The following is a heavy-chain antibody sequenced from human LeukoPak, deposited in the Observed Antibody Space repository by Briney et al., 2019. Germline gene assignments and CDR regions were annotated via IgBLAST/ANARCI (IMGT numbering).Heavy chain of an antibody. CDR3: AKDLKRWWLLLGGRYFDY. CDR1: GFTFSNYA. CDR2: ISGSGGST. J-gene: IGHJ4*02. D-gene: IGHD3-22*01. V-gene: IGHV3-23*01. Sequence: GGSLRLSCAASGFTFSNYAMSWVRQAPGKGLEWVSAISGSGGSTYYADSVKGRFTISRDNSKNTLYLQMNSLRAEDTAVYYCAKDLKRWWLLLGGRYFDYWGQGTLVTVSS.